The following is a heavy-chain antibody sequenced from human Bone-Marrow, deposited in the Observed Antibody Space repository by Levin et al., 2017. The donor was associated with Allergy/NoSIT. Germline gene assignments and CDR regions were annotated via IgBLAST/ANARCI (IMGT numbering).Heavy chain of an antibody. CDR2: ISYDGSKT. Sequence: LSLTCATSGFTFSWPAMHWVRQAPGKGLEWVAVISYDGSKTLYADSVRGRFTISRDNSKSTLYLQMDSLRPQDTALYYCTRGDYYGSGTYYRNFDFWGQGTLVAVST. V-gene: IGHV3-30-3*01. CDR3: TRGDYYGSGTYYRNFDF. CDR1: GFTFSWPA. J-gene: IGHJ4*02. D-gene: IGHD3-10*01.